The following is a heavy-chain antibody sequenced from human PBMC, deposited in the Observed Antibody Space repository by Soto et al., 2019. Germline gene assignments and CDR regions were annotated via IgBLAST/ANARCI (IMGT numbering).Heavy chain of an antibody. V-gene: IGHV4-39*01. Sequence: PSETLSLTCTVSGGSISSSGYYWGWIRQPPGKGLEWIGSIYYSGSTYYNPSLKSRVTISVDTSKNQFSLKLSSVTAADTAVYYCARLERGSGDYRIRTAPVDYWGQGTLVTVSS. J-gene: IGHJ4*02. CDR3: ARLERGSGDYRIRTAPVDY. CDR2: IYYSGST. D-gene: IGHD4-17*01. CDR1: GGSISSSGYY.